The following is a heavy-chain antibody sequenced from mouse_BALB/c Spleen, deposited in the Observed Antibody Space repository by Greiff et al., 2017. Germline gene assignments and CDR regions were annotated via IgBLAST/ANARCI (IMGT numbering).Heavy chain of an antibody. CDR2: ISYSGST. Sequence: VQLKESGPSLVKPSQTLSLTCSVTGDSITSGYWNWIRKFPGNKLEYMGYISYSGSTYYNPSLKSRISITRDTSKNQYYLQLNSVTTEDTAMYYCARGGFSYYYAMDYWGQGTSVTVSS. CDR3: ARGGFSYYYAMDY. J-gene: IGHJ4*01. CDR1: GDSITSGY. V-gene: IGHV3-8*02. D-gene: IGHD1-1*02.